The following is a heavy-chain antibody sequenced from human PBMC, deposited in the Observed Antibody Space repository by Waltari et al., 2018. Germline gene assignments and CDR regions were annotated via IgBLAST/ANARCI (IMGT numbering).Heavy chain of an antibody. CDR2: INYSGRN. Sequence: QVQLQESGPGLVKASQTLSLTCTVSGGSISSGDYYWSWIRQPPGKGLEWIGYINYSGRNYYNPSLKSRVTILVDTSKNQFSLKLNSVTATDTAVYYCARGVGYCSSTNCYQFDYWGQGTLVTVSS. CDR1: GGSISSGDYY. CDR3: ARGVGYCSSTNCYQFDY. V-gene: IGHV4-30-4*08. J-gene: IGHJ4*02. D-gene: IGHD2-2*01.